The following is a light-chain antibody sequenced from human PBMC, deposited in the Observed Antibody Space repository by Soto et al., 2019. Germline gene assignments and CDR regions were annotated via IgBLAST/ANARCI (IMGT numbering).Light chain of an antibody. CDR3: QQYGSSIQT. V-gene: IGKV3-15*01. CDR2: GAS. Sequence: EIVMTQSPATLPVSPGERATLSCRASQNINNNLAWYQQKPGQAPRLLIYGASTRATGIPARFSGTGSGTDFTLTISRLEPEDFAVYYCQQYGSSIQTFGQGTKVEIK. J-gene: IGKJ1*01. CDR1: QNINNN.